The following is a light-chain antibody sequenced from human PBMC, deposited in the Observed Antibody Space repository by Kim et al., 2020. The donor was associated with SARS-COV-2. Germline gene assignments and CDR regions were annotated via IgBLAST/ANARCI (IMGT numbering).Light chain of an antibody. J-gene: IGKJ2*01. CDR1: QSVSTN. Sequence: ETVMTQSPATLSVSPGERVTLSCRASQSVSTNVAWYQRKPGQAPRLLIYEASKRATTTPARFSGSGSGTEFSLTISSLQSEDFAVYYCQHYNNWPPYTFAQGTKLEI. V-gene: IGKV3-15*01. CDR2: EAS. CDR3: QHYNNWPPYT.